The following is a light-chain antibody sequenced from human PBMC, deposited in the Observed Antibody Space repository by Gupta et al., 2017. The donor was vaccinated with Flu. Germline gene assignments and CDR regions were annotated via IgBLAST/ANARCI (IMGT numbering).Light chain of an antibody. Sequence: DIQLTQSPSSLSASIGDRVTITCRASQSIGGYLNWYQQKPGKAPTLLIYTASSLQSGVPSRFSGTGYGTDFTLTIASLQVEDFAAYYCQQSDNTPLDTFGHGTKLDI. J-gene: IGKJ3*01. CDR3: QQSDNTPLDT. V-gene: IGKV1-39*01. CDR2: TAS. CDR1: QSIGGY.